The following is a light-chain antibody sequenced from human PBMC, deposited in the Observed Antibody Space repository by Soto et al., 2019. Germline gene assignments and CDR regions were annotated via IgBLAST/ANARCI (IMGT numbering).Light chain of an antibody. Sequence: DIQMTQSPSTLSASVGDRITITCRASQSVSDKLAWFQQKPGKAPKLLIYLASNLESGVPSRFSGSGYGTDFTLTISSLQPGDFATYYCQEYNTYSRTFGQGTKVDIK. V-gene: IGKV1-5*03. J-gene: IGKJ1*01. CDR2: LAS. CDR1: QSVSDK. CDR3: QEYNTYSRT.